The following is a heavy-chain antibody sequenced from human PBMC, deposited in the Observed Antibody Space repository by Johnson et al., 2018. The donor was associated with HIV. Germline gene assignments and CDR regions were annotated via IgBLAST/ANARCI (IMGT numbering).Heavy chain of an antibody. CDR1: GFTFSRYD. CDR2: IGTAGDT. Sequence: VQLVESGGGLVQPGGSLRLSCAASGFTFSRYDMHWVRQATGKGLEWVSGIGTAGDTYYAASVKGRFTISRDNANNTLYLQMNSLRTEDTAVYYCARGPLAYYGSGLWAFDVWGQGTMVTLSS. D-gene: IGHD3-10*01. J-gene: IGHJ3*01. CDR3: ARGPLAYYGSGLWAFDV. V-gene: IGHV3-13*01.